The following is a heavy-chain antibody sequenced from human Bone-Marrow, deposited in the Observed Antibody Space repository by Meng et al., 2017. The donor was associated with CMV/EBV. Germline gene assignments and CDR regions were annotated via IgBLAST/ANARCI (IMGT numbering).Heavy chain of an antibody. CDR1: GWSFSGYY. CDR2: INHSGST. V-gene: IGHV4-34*01. J-gene: IGHJ5*02. D-gene: IGHD6-13*01. Sequence: VYGWSFSGYYWRLIRQPPGKGLEWIGEINHSGSTNYTPSLKSRVTISVDTSKNQFSLKLSSVTAADTAVYYCARGFYSSSWHYWFDPWGQGTLVTVSS. CDR3: ARGFYSSSWHYWFDP.